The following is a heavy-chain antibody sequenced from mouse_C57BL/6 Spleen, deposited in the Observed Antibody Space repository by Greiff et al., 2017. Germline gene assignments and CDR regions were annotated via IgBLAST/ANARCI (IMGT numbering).Heavy chain of an antibody. V-gene: IGHV5-9-1*02. J-gene: IGHJ1*03. CDR3: TRDSNLHFDV. CDR1: GFTFSSYA. Sequence: EVKVVESGEGLVKPGGSLKLSCAASGFTFSSYAMSWVRQTPEKRLEWVAYISSGGDYIYYADTVKGRFTISRDNARNTLYLQMSSLKSEDTAMYYCTRDSNLHFDVWGTGTTVTVSS. D-gene: IGHD2-5*01. CDR2: ISSGGDYI.